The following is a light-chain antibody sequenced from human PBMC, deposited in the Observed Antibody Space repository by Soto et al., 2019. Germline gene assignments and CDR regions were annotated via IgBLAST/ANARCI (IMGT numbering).Light chain of an antibody. CDR2: DDS. CDR3: GTWDDSLSAGV. Sequence: SYELTQPPSVSVAPGQTARITCGGNRIGSKSVHWFQQKPGQAPVLVVHDDSDRPSGIPERFSGSNSGGTATLTISRVEAGDEADYYCGTWDDSLSAGVFGGGTKVTVL. V-gene: IGLV3-21*02. J-gene: IGLJ3*02. CDR1: RIGSKS.